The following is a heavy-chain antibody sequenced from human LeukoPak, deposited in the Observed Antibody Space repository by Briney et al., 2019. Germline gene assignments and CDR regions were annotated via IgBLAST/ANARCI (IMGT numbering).Heavy chain of an antibody. CDR3: ARLHDYGGKNFDL. CDR2: MYYSGST. V-gene: IGHV4-59*01. CDR1: GGSISDNY. D-gene: IGHD4-23*01. Sequence: KPSETLSLTCTVSGGSISDNYWTWIRQPPGKGLEWIGYMYYSGSTNYNPSFKSRVIISVDTSKNQFSLKVSSVTAAGTAVYYCARLHDYGGKNFDLWGRGTLVTVSS. J-gene: IGHJ2*01.